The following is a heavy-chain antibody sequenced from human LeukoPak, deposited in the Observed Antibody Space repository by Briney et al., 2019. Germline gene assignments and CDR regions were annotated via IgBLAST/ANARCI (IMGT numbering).Heavy chain of an antibody. CDR3: AKAGDTAMAHLYYFDY. J-gene: IGHJ4*02. Sequence: GGSLRLSCAASGFTFSSYGMHWVRQAPGKGLEWVAFIRYDGSNKYYADSVKGRFTIYRDNSKNTLYLQMNSLRAEDTAVYYCAKAGDTAMAHLYYFDYWGQGTLVTVSS. V-gene: IGHV3-30*02. CDR2: IRYDGSNK. CDR1: GFTFSSYG. D-gene: IGHD5-18*01.